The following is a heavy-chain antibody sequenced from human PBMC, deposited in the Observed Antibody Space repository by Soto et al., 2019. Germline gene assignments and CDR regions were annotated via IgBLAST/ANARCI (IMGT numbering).Heavy chain of an antibody. CDR1: GFSFGDYA. CDR3: AKDVGSSGWYDGFDS. Sequence: EVQLVESGGGLVQPGRSLRLSCAASGFSFGDYAMQWVRQVPGKGLEWVSSISWNGESIGYADSVKGRFTISRDNGKKSVYLQMNSLRGEDTALYYCAKDVGSSGWYDGFDSWGQGTVVTVS. V-gene: IGHV3-9*01. CDR2: ISWNGESI. D-gene: IGHD6-19*01. J-gene: IGHJ4*02.